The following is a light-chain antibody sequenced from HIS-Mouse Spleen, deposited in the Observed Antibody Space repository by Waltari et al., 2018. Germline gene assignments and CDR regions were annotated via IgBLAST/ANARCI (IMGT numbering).Light chain of an antibody. Sequence: SYELTQPSSVSVSPGQTARITCTGDVLAKKYARWFQQKPAQAPVLVIYKDRERPSGIPERFSGSSSGTTVTLTISGAQVEDEADYYCYSAADNNVVFGGGTKLTVL. CDR1: VLAKKY. J-gene: IGLJ2*01. CDR2: KDR. CDR3: YSAADNNVV. V-gene: IGLV3-27*01.